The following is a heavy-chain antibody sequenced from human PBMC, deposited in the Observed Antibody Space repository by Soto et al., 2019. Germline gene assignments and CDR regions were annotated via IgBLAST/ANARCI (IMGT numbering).Heavy chain of an antibody. J-gene: IGHJ6*02. D-gene: IGHD2-2*01. V-gene: IGHV1-69*01. CDR2: IIPIFGTA. Sequence: QVQLVQSGAEVKNPGSSVKVSCKTSGGTFSIYAISWVRQAPGQGLEWMGGIIPIFGTANYAQKFQGRVTIIADESTSTDYMELSSLRSEDTAVYYCARSLGYCSSTNCFNYSFLMGVWGQGTAVTVSS. CDR1: GGTFSIYA. CDR3: ARSLGYCSSTNCFNYSFLMGV.